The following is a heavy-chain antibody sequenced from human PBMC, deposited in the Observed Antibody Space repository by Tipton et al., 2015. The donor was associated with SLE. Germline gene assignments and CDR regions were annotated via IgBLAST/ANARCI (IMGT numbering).Heavy chain of an antibody. D-gene: IGHD6-13*01. J-gene: IGHJ6*02. CDR2: INSDGTNT. V-gene: IGHV3-74*03. Sequence: LSLTCAASGFTFSSYWMHWVRQVPGKRLVWLSRINSDGTNTTYAESVKGRFTISRDNAKNTLYLQLNNLGADDTAVYYCARQQVDYYYYAMDVWGQGTTVTVSS. CDR1: GFTFSSYW. CDR3: ARQQVDYYYYAMDV.